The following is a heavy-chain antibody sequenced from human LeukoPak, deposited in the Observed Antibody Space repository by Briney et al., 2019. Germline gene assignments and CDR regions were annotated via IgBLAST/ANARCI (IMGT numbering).Heavy chain of an antibody. J-gene: IGHJ4*02. CDR2: IRGSGGAT. CDR3: AKDRGVVQPYLFDY. D-gene: IGHD3-10*01. V-gene: IGHV3-23*01. CDR1: GFAFSSYT. Sequence: QPGGSLRLSCATSGFAFSSYTMNWVRQAPGKGLEWVSGIRGSGGATYYADSVKGRFTISRDNSKNTLYLQMNSLRAEDTAVYYCAKDRGVVQPYLFDYWGQGTLVTVSS.